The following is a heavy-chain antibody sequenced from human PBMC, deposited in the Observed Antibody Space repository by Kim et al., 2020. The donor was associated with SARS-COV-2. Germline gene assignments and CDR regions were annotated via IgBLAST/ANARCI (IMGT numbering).Heavy chain of an antibody. CDR3: AYGSGSPDAFDI. J-gene: IGHJ3*02. V-gene: IGHV3-23*03. D-gene: IGHD3-10*01. Sequence: KADPGKGQVTNSRDNSKNTVYRQMNSLRAEDTAVYYCAYGSGSPDAFDIWGQGTMVTVSS.